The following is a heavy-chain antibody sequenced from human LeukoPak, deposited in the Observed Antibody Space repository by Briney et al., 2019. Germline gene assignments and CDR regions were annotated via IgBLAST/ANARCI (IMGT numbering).Heavy chain of an antibody. CDR2: INPNSGGT. V-gene: IGHV1-2*02. CDR3: ARIIAFYDDPTSHNW. J-gene: IGHJ4*02. D-gene: IGHD3-3*02. Sequence: GSSEKVSRKASVYTFTVNYIHWVRQTPGPGLGWMEWINPNSGGTTYAQKFQGRVTVTRETSINTAYMELNRLTSDARAVYYCARIIAFYDDPTSHNWWGQGALVTVPS. CDR1: VYTFTVNY.